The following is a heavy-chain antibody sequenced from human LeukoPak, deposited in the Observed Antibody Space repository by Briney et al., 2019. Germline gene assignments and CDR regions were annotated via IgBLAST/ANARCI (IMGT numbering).Heavy chain of an antibody. Sequence: GGSLRLSCAASGFTFSSYSMNWVRQAPGKGLEWVSSISSSSSYIYYADSVKGRFTISRDNAKNSLYLQMNSLRAEDTAVYHCARDSRTYYYDSSGYSPADYWGQGTLVTVSS. CDR1: GFTFSSYS. CDR3: ARDSRTYYYDSSGYSPADY. CDR2: ISSSSSYI. J-gene: IGHJ4*02. D-gene: IGHD3-22*01. V-gene: IGHV3-21*01.